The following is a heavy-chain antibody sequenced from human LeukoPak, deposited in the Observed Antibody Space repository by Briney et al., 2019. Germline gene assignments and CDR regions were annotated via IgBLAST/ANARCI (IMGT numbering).Heavy chain of an antibody. D-gene: IGHD6-13*01. V-gene: IGHV3-48*01. CDR1: GFTFSSYS. J-gene: IGHJ4*02. CDR2: ISSSSSTI. Sequence: AGSLRLSCAASGFTFSSYSMNWVRPAPGKGLEWVSYISSSSSTIYYADSVKGRFTISRDNAKNSLYLQVNSLRAEDTAVYYCARDVPPIAAADPFDYWGQGTLVTVSS. CDR3: ARDVPPIAAADPFDY.